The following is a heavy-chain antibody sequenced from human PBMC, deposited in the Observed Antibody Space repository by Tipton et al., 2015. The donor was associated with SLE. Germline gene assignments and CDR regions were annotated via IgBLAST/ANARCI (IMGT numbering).Heavy chain of an antibody. J-gene: IGHJ6*03. CDR2: INHSGST. CDR3: ARGRPRATQAWGGYYYYMGV. Sequence: TLSLTCAVYGGSFGGYYWSWIRQPPGKGLEWIGEINHSGSTNYNPSLKSRITISVDTSKNQFSLRLSSVTAADTAVYYCARGRPRATQAWGGYYYYMGVWGKGTTVTVSS. D-gene: IGHD3-16*01. CDR1: GGSFGGYY. V-gene: IGHV4-34*01.